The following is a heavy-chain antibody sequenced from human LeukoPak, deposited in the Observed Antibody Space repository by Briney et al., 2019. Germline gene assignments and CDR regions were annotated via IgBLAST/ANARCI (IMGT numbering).Heavy chain of an antibody. V-gene: IGHV1-2*02. D-gene: IGHD3-3*01. J-gene: IGHJ4*02. Sequence: ASVKVSCKASGYTFTGYFMHWVRQTPGQGLEWMGWINPNSGDTNYAQKFQGRVTMTRDTSISTAYMELSRLTSDDTALYYCAGLTYSDFSDFDYWGQGTLVTVSS. CDR3: AGLTYSDFSDFDY. CDR1: GYTFTGYF. CDR2: INPNSGDT.